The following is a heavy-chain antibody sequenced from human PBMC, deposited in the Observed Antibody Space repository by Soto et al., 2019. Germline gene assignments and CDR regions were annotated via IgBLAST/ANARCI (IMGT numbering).Heavy chain of an antibody. Sequence: QVQVQESGPGLVKPSGTLSLTCAVSNGSISSSNWWSWVRQPPGKGLEWIGQIYHSGNTNYNPSLKSRVTISVDKSKNQFSLTLNSVTAADTAMDYCARDLRLGYFDYWGQGTLVSVSS. D-gene: IGHD3-16*01. J-gene: IGHJ4*02. CDR3: ARDLRLGYFDY. V-gene: IGHV4-4*02. CDR1: NGSISSSNW. CDR2: IYHSGNT.